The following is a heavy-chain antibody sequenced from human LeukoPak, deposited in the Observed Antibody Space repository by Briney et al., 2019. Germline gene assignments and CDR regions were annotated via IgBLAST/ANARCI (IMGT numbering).Heavy chain of an antibody. D-gene: IGHD3-3*01. CDR3: ARGASRRFLEWLSRFDY. J-gene: IGHJ4*02. CDR1: GGSFSGYY. Sequence: PSETLSLTCAVYGGSFSGYYWSWIRQPPGKGLEWIGEINHSGSTNYNPSLKSRVTISVDTSKNQFSLKPSSVTAADTAVYYCARGASRRFLEWLSRFDYWGQGTLVTVSS. CDR2: INHSGST. V-gene: IGHV4-34*01.